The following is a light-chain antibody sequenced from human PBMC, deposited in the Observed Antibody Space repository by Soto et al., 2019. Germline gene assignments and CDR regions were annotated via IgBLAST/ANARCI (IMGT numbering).Light chain of an antibody. V-gene: IGKV3-20*01. CDR2: GGS. Sequence: DIVLTQSPGTLSLSPGERATLYCRASQSVSSNHLAWYQQKPGQAPRLLIYGGSSRATGIPVRFSGSGSETDFTLTITRLEPEDFAMYYCLQYSSSRTFGQGTKVDIK. CDR3: LQYSSSRT. J-gene: IGKJ1*01. CDR1: QSVSSNH.